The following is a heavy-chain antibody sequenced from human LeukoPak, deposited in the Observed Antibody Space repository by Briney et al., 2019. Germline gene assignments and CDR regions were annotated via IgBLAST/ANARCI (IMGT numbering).Heavy chain of an antibody. Sequence: GASAKVSCKASGYTFTSYGISWVRQAPGQGLEWMGWISAYNGNTNYAQKLQGRVTMTTDTSTSTAYMELRSLRSDDTAVYYCAKQLARYYYYGMDVWGQGTTVTVSS. CDR2: ISAYNGNT. CDR1: GYTFTSYG. J-gene: IGHJ6*02. D-gene: IGHD6-13*01. CDR3: AKQLARYYYYGMDV. V-gene: IGHV1-18*01.